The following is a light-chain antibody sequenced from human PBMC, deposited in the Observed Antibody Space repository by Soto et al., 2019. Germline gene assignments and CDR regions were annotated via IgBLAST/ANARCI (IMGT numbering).Light chain of an antibody. Sequence: EIVLTQSPGTVSLSPGETATLTCRATQSVSSSYLAWYQQKPGQAPRLLIYDPSKRATGVPARFSGSGSGTDFTLTISSLEPEDFAIYYCQQRVNRVSFGGGTKVDI. CDR1: QSVSSSY. CDR3: QQRVNRVS. J-gene: IGKJ4*01. V-gene: IGKV3D-20*02. CDR2: DPS.